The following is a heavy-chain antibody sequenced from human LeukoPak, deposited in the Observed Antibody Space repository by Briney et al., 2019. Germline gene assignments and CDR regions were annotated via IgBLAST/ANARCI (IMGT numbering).Heavy chain of an antibody. Sequence: PGGSLRLSCVGSGITFSSYSINWVRQAPWKGLEWVSSISSSSTFKNFAESLKGRFTISRDNAQNSVFLQVNSLRAEDTAVYYCATFGVTAAGDAFDIWGQGTMVAVSS. V-gene: IGHV3-21*01. CDR2: ISSSSTFK. CDR3: ATFGVTAAGDAFDI. CDR1: GITFSSYS. J-gene: IGHJ3*02. D-gene: IGHD6-13*01.